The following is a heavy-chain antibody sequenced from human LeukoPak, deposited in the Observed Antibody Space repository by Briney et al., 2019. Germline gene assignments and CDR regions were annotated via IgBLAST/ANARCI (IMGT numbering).Heavy chain of an antibody. CDR2: INANSGGT. J-gene: IGHJ6*03. V-gene: IGHV1-2*02. CDR3: ARVRIQLWLNYYYMDV. D-gene: IGHD5-18*01. Sequence: SVKVSCQASGYSFTRYYMHWLRQAPGHGLEWMGWINANSGGTNYAQKFQGRVTMTRDTSISTAYMELSRLRSDDTAVYYCARVRIQLWLNYYYMDVWGKGTTVTVSS. CDR1: GYSFTRYY.